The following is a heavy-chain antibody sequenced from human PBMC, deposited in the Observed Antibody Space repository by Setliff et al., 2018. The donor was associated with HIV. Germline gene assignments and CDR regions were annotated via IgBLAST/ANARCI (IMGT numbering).Heavy chain of an antibody. CDR1: GFTFSNYW. V-gene: IGHV3-7*01. CDR2: IKFDGSEK. J-gene: IGHJ4*02. D-gene: IGHD2-15*01. CDR3: ATGAYCSGGSCYQHLDY. Sequence: GGSLRLSCAASGFTFSNYWMFWVRQAPGKGLEWVANIKFDGSEKYYVDSVKGRFSISRDNAKNSLFLQMNSLRAEDTAVYYCATGAYCSGGSCYQHLDYWGQGTLVTVSS.